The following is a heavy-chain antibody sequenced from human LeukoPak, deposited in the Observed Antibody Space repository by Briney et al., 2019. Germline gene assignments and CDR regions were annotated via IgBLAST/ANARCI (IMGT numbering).Heavy chain of an antibody. J-gene: IGHJ6*04. CDR2: IKSKTDGGTT. V-gene: IGHV3-15*01. D-gene: IGHD2-2*01. CDR3: TTDTLGYCSSTSCPKPNYYYYYGMDV. Sequence: GGSLRLSCAASGFTFGNAWMSWVRQAPGKGLEWVGRIKSKTDGGTTDYAAPVKGRFTISRDDSKNTLYLQMNSLKTEDTAVYYCTTDTLGYCSSTSCPKPNYYYYYGMDVWGKGTTVTVSS. CDR1: GFTFGNAW.